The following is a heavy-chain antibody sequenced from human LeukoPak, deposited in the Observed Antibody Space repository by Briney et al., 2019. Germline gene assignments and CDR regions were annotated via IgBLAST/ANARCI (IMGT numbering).Heavy chain of an antibody. CDR2: IYYSGST. CDR1: GGSISSSSYY. J-gene: IGHJ4*02. CDR3: ALPGYSSSHPFDY. Sequence: SETLSLTCTASGGSISSSSYYWGWIRQPPGKGLEWIGSIYYSGSTYYNPSLKSRVTISVDTSKNQFSLKLSSVTAADTAVYYCALPGYSSSHPFDYWGQGTLVTVSS. V-gene: IGHV4-39*01. D-gene: IGHD6-13*01.